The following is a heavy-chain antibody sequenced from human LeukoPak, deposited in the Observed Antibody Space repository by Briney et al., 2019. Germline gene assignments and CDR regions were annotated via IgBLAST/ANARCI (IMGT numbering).Heavy chain of an antibody. Sequence: ASVKVSCKASAYTFTSYGVSWVRQAPGQGLEWMGWISAYNGHTNYAQNLQGRVTVTTDTSTSTAYMELRSLRSDDTAVYYCARGYKYHIYYYGSGSYYDLPELFDPWGQGTLVTVSS. V-gene: IGHV1-18*01. CDR3: ARGYKYHIYYYGSGSYYDLPELFDP. CDR1: AYTFTSYG. J-gene: IGHJ5*02. D-gene: IGHD3-10*01. CDR2: ISAYNGHT.